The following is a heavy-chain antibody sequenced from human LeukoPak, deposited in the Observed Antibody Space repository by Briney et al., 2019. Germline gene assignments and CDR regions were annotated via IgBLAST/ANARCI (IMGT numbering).Heavy chain of an antibody. CDR3: AKDRSIAVAGTFDY. V-gene: IGHV3-20*04. Sequence: GGSLRLSCAASGFTFDGYGMSWVRQAPGKGLEWVSGINWNGGNTGYTDSVKGRFTISRDNAKNSLYLQMNSLRVEDTALYYCAKDRSIAVAGTFDYWGQGALVTVSS. D-gene: IGHD6-19*01. CDR1: GFTFDGYG. CDR2: INWNGGNT. J-gene: IGHJ4*02.